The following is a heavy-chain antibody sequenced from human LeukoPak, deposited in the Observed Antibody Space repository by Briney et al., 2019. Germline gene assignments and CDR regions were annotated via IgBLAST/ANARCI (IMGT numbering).Heavy chain of an antibody. CDR1: GFTFSSYG. CDR2: INEDGGER. D-gene: IGHD1-14*01. J-gene: IGHJ4*02. CDR3: ARGGNLEN. V-gene: IGHV3-7*01. Sequence: GRSLRLSCAASGFTFSSYGMHWVRQAPGKGLEWVANINEDGGERHYVDSVKGRFTISRDNDKNALYLQMNSLRAEDTAVYYCARGGNLENWGGGTLVTVSS.